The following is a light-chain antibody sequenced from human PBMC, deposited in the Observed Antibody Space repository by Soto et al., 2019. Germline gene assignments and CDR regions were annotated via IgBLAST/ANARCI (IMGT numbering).Light chain of an antibody. J-gene: IGKJ5*01. V-gene: IGKV1-5*03. Sequence: DILLTQSPSTLSASVGDRVTISCRASQSINKWLAWYQHKPGKAPNLLIYDVSTLHSGVPSRFSGSGSGTAFTLTIAGLQPDDFASYYCQQCNGPITFGQGTRLE. CDR3: QQCNGPIT. CDR2: DVS. CDR1: QSINKW.